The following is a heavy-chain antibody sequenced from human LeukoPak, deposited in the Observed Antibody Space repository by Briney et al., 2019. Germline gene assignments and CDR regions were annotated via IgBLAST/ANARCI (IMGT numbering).Heavy chain of an antibody. CDR1: GGSISSSSYY. V-gene: IGHV4-39*01. Sequence: PSETLSLTCTVSGGSISSSSYYWGWIRQPPGKGLEWIGSIYYSGSTYYNPSLKSRVTISVDTSKNQFSLKLSSVTAAGTAVYYCARTYYYDGSGYYPWGQGTLVTVSS. J-gene: IGHJ5*02. D-gene: IGHD3-22*01. CDR2: IYYSGST. CDR3: ARTYYYDGSGYYP.